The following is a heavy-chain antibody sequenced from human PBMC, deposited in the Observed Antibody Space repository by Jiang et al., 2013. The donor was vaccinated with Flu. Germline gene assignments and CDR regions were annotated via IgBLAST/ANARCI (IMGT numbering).Heavy chain of an antibody. V-gene: IGHV1-69*06. Sequence: QLVESGAEVKKPGSSVKVSCKASGGTFSSYAISWVRQAPGQGLEWMGGIIPIFGTANYAQKFQGRVTITADKSTSTAYMELSSLRSEDTAVYYCARDPPYYYDSSGFGHWGQGTLVTVSS. J-gene: IGHJ5*02. CDR3: ARDPPYYYDSSGFGH. CDR1: GGTFSSYA. CDR2: IIPIFGTA. D-gene: IGHD3-22*01.